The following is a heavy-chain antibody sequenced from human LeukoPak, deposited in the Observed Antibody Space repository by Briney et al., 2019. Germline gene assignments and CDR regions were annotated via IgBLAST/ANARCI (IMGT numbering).Heavy chain of an antibody. CDR1: GFTFSRHG. J-gene: IGHJ4*02. D-gene: IGHD3-3*01. CDR2: ISNDGSRK. CDR3: ARDRAWNYFDY. V-gene: IGHV3-30*03. Sequence: AGRSLRLSCAASGFTFSRHGMHWVRQAPGKGLEWVAIISNDGSRKYYAHSVEGRFTISRDNSKNTLYLQMDSLRAEDTAVYYCARDRAWNYFDYWGQGTLVTVSS.